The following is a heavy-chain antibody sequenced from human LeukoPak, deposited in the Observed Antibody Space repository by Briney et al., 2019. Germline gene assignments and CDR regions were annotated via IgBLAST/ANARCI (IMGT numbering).Heavy chain of an antibody. CDR2: IYYSGST. CDR3: ARRGIPPHPRAPSYYYYGMDV. D-gene: IGHD6-13*01. V-gene: IGHV4-39*01. CDR1: GGCISSSSYY. J-gene: IGHJ6*02. Sequence: SETLSLTCTVSGGCISSSSYYWGWIRQPPGKGLEWIGSIYYSGSTYYNPSLKSRVTISVDTSKNQFSLKLSSVTAADTAVYYYARRGIPPHPRAPSYYYYGMDVWGQGTTVTVSS.